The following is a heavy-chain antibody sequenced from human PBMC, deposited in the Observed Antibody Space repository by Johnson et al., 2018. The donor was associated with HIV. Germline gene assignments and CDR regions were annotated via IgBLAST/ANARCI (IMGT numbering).Heavy chain of an antibody. J-gene: IGHJ3*02. CDR2: IYSGGST. D-gene: IGHD1-26*01. CDR1: GFTVSSNY. V-gene: IGHV3-66*02. CDR3: ATSGSHFAFDI. Sequence: VQLVESGGGFVKPGGSLRLSCAASGFTVSSNYMTWVRQAPGKGLEWVSVIYSGGSTYYADSVKGRFTISRDNSKNTLYLQMSSLRAEDTAVYYCATSGSHFAFDIWGQWTMVTVSS.